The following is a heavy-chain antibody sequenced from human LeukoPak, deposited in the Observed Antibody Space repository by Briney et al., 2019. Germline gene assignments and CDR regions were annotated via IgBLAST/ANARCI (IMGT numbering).Heavy chain of an antibody. V-gene: IGHV3-11*01. Sequence: PGGSLRLSCAASGFTFSGYYVNWIRQAPGKGLEWVSCISSSGDNIYYADSAKGRFSISRDNAKNSLYLQMNSLRAEDTAVYYSARGRVGFGGLSPGDFDYWGQGTLVTVSS. D-gene: IGHD2-15*01. J-gene: IGHJ4*02. CDR3: ARGRVGFGGLSPGDFDY. CDR1: GFTFSGYY. CDR2: ISSSGDNI.